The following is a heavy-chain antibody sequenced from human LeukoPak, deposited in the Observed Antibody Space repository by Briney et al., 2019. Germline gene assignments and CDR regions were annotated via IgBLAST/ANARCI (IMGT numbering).Heavy chain of an antibody. CDR2: INHSGST. V-gene: IGHV4-34*01. Sequence: KPSETLSLTCAVYGGSFSGYYWSWIRQPPGKGLEWIGEINHSGSTNYNPSLKSRVTISVDTSKNQFSLKLSSVTAADTAVYYCARVVWFGELAYYFDYWGQGTLVTVSS. CDR3: ARVVWFGELAYYFDY. CDR1: GGSFSGYY. D-gene: IGHD3-10*01. J-gene: IGHJ4*02.